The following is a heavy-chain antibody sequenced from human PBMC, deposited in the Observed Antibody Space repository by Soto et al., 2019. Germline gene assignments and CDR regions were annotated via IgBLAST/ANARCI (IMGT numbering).Heavy chain of an antibody. Sequence: QVQLVQSGAEVKKPGSSVKVSCKASGGTFSSYAISWVRQAPGQGLEWMGGIIPIFGTANYAQKFQGRVTITADESTSTAYMELSSLRSEDTAVYYCASARVSRDPPYYYGMDVWGRGTTVTVSS. CDR1: GGTFSSYA. CDR3: ASARVSRDPPYYYGMDV. J-gene: IGHJ6*02. V-gene: IGHV1-69*01. CDR2: IIPIFGTA. D-gene: IGHD2-21*01.